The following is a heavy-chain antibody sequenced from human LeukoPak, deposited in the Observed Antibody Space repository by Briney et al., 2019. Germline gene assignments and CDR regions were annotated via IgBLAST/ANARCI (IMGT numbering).Heavy chain of an antibody. CDR1: GFTFSSYG. Sequence: PGGSLRLSCAASGFTFSSYGMHWVRQAPGKGLEWVAVIWYDGSNKYYADFVKGRFTISRDNSKNTLYLQMNSLRAEDTAVYYCARDAVYSSSWQYYWGQGTLVTVSS. V-gene: IGHV3-33*01. CDR3: ARDAVYSSSWQYY. CDR2: IWYDGSNK. J-gene: IGHJ4*02. D-gene: IGHD6-13*01.